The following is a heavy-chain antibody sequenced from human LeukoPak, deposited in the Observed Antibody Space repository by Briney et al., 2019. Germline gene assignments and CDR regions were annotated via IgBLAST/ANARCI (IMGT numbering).Heavy chain of an antibody. Sequence: SETLSLTCTVSGGSISSSSYYWGWIRQPPGKGLEWIGSIYYSGSTYYNPSLKSRVTISVDTSKKQFSLKLSSVTAADTAVYYCARLGDRIDYWGQGTLVTVSS. CDR1: GGSISSSSYY. CDR2: IYYSGST. J-gene: IGHJ4*02. V-gene: IGHV4-39*01. CDR3: ARLGDRIDY. D-gene: IGHD2-21*02.